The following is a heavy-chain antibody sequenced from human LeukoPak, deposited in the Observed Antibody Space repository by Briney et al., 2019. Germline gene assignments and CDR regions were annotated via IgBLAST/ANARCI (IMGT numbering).Heavy chain of an antibody. CDR1: GLTVSNND. J-gene: IGHJ4*02. V-gene: IGHV3-23*01. CDR2: ISENGLDT. CDR3: AKDTAQGYTSASIGDDY. D-gene: IGHD5-18*01. Sequence: GSLRLSCAASGLTVSNNDVSWVRQAPGKGLEWVSAISENGLDTYYADCVRGRFTISRDNSKNTLSLRMNYLRADDTAVYYCAKDTAQGYTSASIGDDYWGQGTLVTVSS.